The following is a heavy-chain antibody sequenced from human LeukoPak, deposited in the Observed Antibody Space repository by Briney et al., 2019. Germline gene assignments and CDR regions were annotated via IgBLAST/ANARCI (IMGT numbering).Heavy chain of an antibody. CDR3: ARGPGGDYAPFDY. D-gene: IGHD4-17*01. J-gene: IGHJ4*02. CDR2: INAGNGNT. V-gene: IGHV1-3*01. CDR1: GYTFTSYA. Sequence: ASVKVSCKASGYTFTSYAMHWVRQAPGQRLEWMGWINAGNGNTEYSQKFQGRVTITRDTSASTAYMYLSSLRSEDTAVYYCARGPGGDYAPFDYWGQGTLVTVSS.